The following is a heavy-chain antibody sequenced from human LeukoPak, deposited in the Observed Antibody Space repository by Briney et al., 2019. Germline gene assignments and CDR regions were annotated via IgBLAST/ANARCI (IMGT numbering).Heavy chain of an antibody. V-gene: IGHV3-33*01. Sequence: GGSLRLSCAASGFSFSSYGMHWVRQAPGKGLEWVAVIWYDGTKKYYADTAKGRFTISRDDSKNTVYLQMNSLRAKDTALYYCARDRCSGGSCHAFDYWGQGTLVTVSS. CDR2: IWYDGTKK. D-gene: IGHD2-15*01. J-gene: IGHJ4*02. CDR1: GFSFSSYG. CDR3: ARDRCSGGSCHAFDY.